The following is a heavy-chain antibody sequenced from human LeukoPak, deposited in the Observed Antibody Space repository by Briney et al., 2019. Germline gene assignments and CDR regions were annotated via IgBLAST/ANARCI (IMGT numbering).Heavy chain of an antibody. J-gene: IGHJ4*02. CDR2: ISSSYI. CDR1: GFTFSSYS. V-gene: IGHV3-21*01. D-gene: IGHD6-25*01. CDR3: ARDQGSGKLDY. Sequence: GGSLRLSCAASGFTFSSYSMNWVRQAPGKGLEWVSSISSSYIYYADSVKGRFTISRDNAKNSLYLQMNSLRAEDTAVYYCARDQGSGKLDYWGQGTLVTVSS.